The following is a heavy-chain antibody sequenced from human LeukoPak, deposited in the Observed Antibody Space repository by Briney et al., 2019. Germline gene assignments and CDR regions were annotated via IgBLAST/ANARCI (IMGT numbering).Heavy chain of an antibody. CDR2: INHSGST. V-gene: IGHV4-34*01. CDR3: ARVDERRSGYYWTAYYYYYMDV. D-gene: IGHD3-3*01. CDR1: GGSFSGYY. Sequence: PSETLSLTCAVYGGSFSGYYWSWIRQPPGKGLEWIGEINHSGSTNYNPSLKSRVTISVDTSKNQFSPKLSSVTAADTAVYYCARVDERRSGYYWTAYYYYYMDVWGKGTTVTVPS. J-gene: IGHJ6*03.